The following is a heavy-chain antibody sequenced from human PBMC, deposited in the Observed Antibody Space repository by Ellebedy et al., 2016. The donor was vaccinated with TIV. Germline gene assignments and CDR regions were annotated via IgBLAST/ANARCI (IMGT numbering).Heavy chain of an antibody. D-gene: IGHD2-2*01. CDR3: ARSRRIVVVPAAMAYYYYGMDV. CDR2: INPSGGST. CDR1: GYTFTSYY. V-gene: IGHV1-46*01. J-gene: IGHJ6*02. Sequence: ASVKVSCXASGYTFTSYYMHWVRQAPGQGLEWMGIINPSGGSTSYAQKFQGRVTMTRDTSTSTVYMELSSLRSEDTAVYYCARSRRIVVVPAAMAYYYYGMDVWGQGTTVTVSS.